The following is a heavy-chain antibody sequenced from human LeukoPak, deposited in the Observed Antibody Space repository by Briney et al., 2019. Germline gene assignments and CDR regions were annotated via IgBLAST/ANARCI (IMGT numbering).Heavy chain of an antibody. V-gene: IGHV2-26*01. CDR2: IFSNDEK. CDR3: ALMHYYASSGYPSFDY. Sequence: SGPALLQPTETLTLTCTVSGFSLSNARMGVSWIRQPPGKALEWLAHIFSNDEKSYSTPLKSRLTIFKDTSKSQVVLTMTNMDPVDTATYYCALMHYYASSGYPSFDYWGEGRLITVSS. J-gene: IGHJ4*02. D-gene: IGHD3-22*01. CDR1: GFSLSNARMG.